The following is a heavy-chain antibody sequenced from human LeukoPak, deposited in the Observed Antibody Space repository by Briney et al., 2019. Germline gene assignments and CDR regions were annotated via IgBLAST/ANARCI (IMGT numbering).Heavy chain of an antibody. V-gene: IGHV3-23*01. J-gene: IGHJ4*02. CDR3: AKPVVGIRYFDY. CDR2: IGVGGAIT. Sequence: GSLSLSCAASGFTFTSYGMTWVRQRPGQGLEWVLVIGVGGAITSYADSVNGRFTAARDETTNTLYLQMDSLRAEDTAVYYCAKPVVGIRYFDYWGQGTLVTVSS. CDR1: GFTFTSYG. D-gene: IGHD1-26*01.